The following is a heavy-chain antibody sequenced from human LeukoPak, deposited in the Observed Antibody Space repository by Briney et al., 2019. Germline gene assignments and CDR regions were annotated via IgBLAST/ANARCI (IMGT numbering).Heavy chain of an antibody. J-gene: IGHJ4*02. Sequence: SETLSLTCTVSGGSISSYYWSWIRQPPGKGLEWIGYIYCSGSTNYNPSLKSRVTISVDTSKNQFSLKLSSVTAADTAVYYCASTYYYDSSGYYDYFDYWGQGTLVTVSS. CDR3: ASTYYYDSSGYYDYFDY. D-gene: IGHD3-22*01. V-gene: IGHV4-59*01. CDR2: IYCSGST. CDR1: GGSISSYY.